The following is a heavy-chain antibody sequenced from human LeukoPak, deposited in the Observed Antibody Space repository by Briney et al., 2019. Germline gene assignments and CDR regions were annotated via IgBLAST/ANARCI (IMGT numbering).Heavy chain of an antibody. V-gene: IGHV4-4*07. Sequence: SETLSLTCTVSGGSISSYYWSWIRQPAGKGLEWIGRIYTSGSTNYNPSLKSRVTMSVDTSKNQFSLKLSSVTAADTAVYYCARVDYDFWSRDNWFDPWGQGTLVTVSS. CDR1: GGSISSYY. J-gene: IGHJ5*02. CDR2: IYTSGST. CDR3: ARVDYDFWSRDNWFDP. D-gene: IGHD3-3*01.